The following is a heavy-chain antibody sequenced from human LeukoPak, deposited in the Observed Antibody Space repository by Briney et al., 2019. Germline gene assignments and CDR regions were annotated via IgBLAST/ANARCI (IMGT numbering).Heavy chain of an antibody. Sequence: SQTLPLTCAISGDSVSSNSAAWNWIRQSPSRGLEWLGRTYYRSKWYNDYAVSVKSRITINPDTSKNQFPLQLNSVTPEDTAVYYCARDSPLTTVTTFPYWYFDLWGRGTLVTVSS. D-gene: IGHD4-17*01. CDR2: TYYRSKWYN. V-gene: IGHV6-1*01. CDR3: ARDSPLTTVTTFPYWYFDL. J-gene: IGHJ2*01. CDR1: GDSVSSNSAA.